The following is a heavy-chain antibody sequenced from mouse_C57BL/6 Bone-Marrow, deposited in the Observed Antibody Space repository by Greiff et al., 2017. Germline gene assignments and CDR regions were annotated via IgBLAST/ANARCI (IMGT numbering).Heavy chain of an antibody. D-gene: IGHD1-1*01. CDR2: ISDGGSYT. CDR3: ARDGSSSDY. Sequence: EVQRVESGGGLVKPGGSLKLSCAASGFTFRSYAMSWVRQTPEKRLEWVATISDGGSYTYYPDNVKGRFTISRDNAKNNLYLQMSHLKSEDTAMYYCARDGSSSDYWGQGTTLTVSS. CDR1: GFTFRSYA. V-gene: IGHV5-4*01. J-gene: IGHJ2*01.